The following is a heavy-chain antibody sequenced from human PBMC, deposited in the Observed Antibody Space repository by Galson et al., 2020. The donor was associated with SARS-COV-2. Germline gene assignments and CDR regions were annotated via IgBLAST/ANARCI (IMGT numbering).Heavy chain of an antibody. D-gene: IGHD3-3*01. CDR3: AKLIDVWSGYYGDGAWCDP. Sequence: TGGSLRLSCAASGFPFSSYAMSWVRQAPGTGLEWVSAISGSGGSTYYAGSVKGRFTISRDNSKNTLYLQMNSLRAEDTAVYYCAKLIDVWSGYYGDGAWCDPWGQGTLVTVSS. J-gene: IGHJ5*02. V-gene: IGHV3-23*01. CDR1: GFPFSSYA. CDR2: ISGSGGST.